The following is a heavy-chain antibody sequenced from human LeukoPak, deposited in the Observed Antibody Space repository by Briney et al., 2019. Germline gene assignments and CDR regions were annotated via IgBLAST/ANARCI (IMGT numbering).Heavy chain of an antibody. D-gene: IGHD3-3*01. CDR1: GYTFTSYD. CDR2: MNPNSGNT. J-gene: IGHJ4*02. CDR3: ARGPVLRFLEWLLPYYFDY. V-gene: IGHV1-8*03. Sequence: GASVKVSCKASGYTFTSYDINWVRQATGQGLEWMGWMNPNSGNTGYAQKFQGRVTITRNTSISTAYMELSSLRSEDTAVYYCARGPVLRFLEWLLPYYFDYCGQGTLVTVSS.